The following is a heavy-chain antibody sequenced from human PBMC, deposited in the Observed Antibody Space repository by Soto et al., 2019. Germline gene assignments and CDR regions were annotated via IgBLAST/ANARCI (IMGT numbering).Heavy chain of an antibody. CDR1: GFTFDDYA. CDR3: AKDIGMGGAFDI. CDR2: ISWNSGSI. V-gene: IGHV3-9*01. Sequence: DVQLVESGGGLVQPGRSLRLSCAASGFTFDDYAMHWVRQAPGKGLEWVSGISWNSGSIGYADSVKGRFTISRDNAKNSLYLQMNSLRAEDTALYYCAKDIGMGGAFDIWGQGTMVTVSS. J-gene: IGHJ3*02. D-gene: IGHD3-16*01.